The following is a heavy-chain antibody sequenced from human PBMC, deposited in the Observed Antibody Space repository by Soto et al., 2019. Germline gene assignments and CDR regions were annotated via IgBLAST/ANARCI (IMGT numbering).Heavy chain of an antibody. Sequence: EVQLLDSGGGMVQAGGSLRLSCAASGFTVSSYAMSWVRQAPMKGLEWVSVISGHDDTTYYADSVKGRFTISRGNSDNTLYLHMTSLRAEDTAVYFCAKGLSRSVVPWFDGWGQGTLVTVSS. D-gene: IGHD3-22*01. CDR2: ISGHDDTT. J-gene: IGHJ4*02. CDR1: GFTVSSYA. V-gene: IGHV3-23*01. CDR3: AKGLSRSVVPWFDG.